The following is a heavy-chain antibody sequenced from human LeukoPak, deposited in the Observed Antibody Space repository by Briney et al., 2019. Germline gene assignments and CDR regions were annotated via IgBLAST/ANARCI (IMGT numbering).Heavy chain of an antibody. CDR2: ISVTGGRT. CDR1: GFNFRYYA. CDR3: ARGAPIDIVATIAMNHFDP. D-gene: IGHD5-12*01. J-gene: IGHJ5*02. Sequence: PGGSLRLSCAASGFNFRYYAMSWVRQAPGKGLEWVSTISVTGGRTYYADSVKGRFSISRDNSKNTLYLQMNSLRAEDTAVYYCARGAPIDIVATIAMNHFDPWGQGTLVTVSS. V-gene: IGHV3-23*01.